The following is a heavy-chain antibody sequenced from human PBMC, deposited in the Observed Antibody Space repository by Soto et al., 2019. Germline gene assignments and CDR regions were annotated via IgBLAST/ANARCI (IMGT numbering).Heavy chain of an antibody. CDR2: ISAYNGNT. CDR1: VYTFTSYG. Sequence: XSVKFSCKASVYTFTSYGISWVRQAPGQGLEWMGWISAYNGNTNYAQKLQGRVTMTTDTSTSTAYMELRSLRSDDTAVYYCARGMTTVTEYYYYGMDVWGQGSTVTVSS. V-gene: IGHV1-18*01. D-gene: IGHD4-17*01. CDR3: ARGMTTVTEYYYYGMDV. J-gene: IGHJ6*02.